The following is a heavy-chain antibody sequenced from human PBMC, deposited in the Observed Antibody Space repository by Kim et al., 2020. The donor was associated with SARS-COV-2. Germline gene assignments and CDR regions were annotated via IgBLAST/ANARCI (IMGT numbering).Heavy chain of an antibody. D-gene: IGHD4-17*01. CDR2: IYYTGTT. J-gene: IGHJ4*02. Sequence: SETLSLTCAVSGDSMSSSNWWGWVRHPPGKGLEWIGKIYYTGTTNYSPSLKSRVTMSLDKSKNQFSLTLTSVTAEDTAFYYCARSRPTTEGDYDLGYWGRGTLVTVSS. CDR1: GDSMSSSNW. V-gene: IGHV4-4*02. CDR3: ARSRPTTEGDYDLGY.